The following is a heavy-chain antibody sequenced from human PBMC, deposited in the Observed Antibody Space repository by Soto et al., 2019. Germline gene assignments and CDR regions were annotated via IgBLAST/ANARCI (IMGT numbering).Heavy chain of an antibody. CDR2: IWFDGSNK. CDR3: ATTGPY. CDR1: GFTFSSYG. V-gene: IGHV3-33*01. J-gene: IGHJ4*02. Sequence: QVQLVESGGGVVQPGRSLRLSCAASGFTFSSYGMHWVRQAPGKGLEWVAVIWFDGSNKFYADSVKGRFTISRDNSKNMVSLQMNSRRDEDSAAYYCATTGPYWGQGTLVTVSS.